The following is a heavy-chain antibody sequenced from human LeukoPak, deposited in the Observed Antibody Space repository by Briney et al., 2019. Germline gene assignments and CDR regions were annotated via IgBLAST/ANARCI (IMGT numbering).Heavy chain of an antibody. CDR1: GFTFSTAW. CDR2: IKSKIDGGTT. CDR3: HHGSVAVDYSSGF. Sequence: GGSLRLSCAASGFTFSTAWTSCVGQAPGKGLEWVGRIKSKIDGGTTDYAAPVKGRFAISRDDSKNTQYLQMNSLKTEDSAVYYYHHGSVAVDYSSGFWGPGTLVTVSS. D-gene: IGHD6-19*01. V-gene: IGHV3-15*01. J-gene: IGHJ4*02.